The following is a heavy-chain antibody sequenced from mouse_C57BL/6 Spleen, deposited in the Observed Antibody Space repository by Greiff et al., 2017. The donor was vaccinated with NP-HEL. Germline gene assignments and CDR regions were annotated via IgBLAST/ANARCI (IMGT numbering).Heavy chain of an antibody. D-gene: IGHD2-1*01. CDR3: AIYYGSYWYFDV. CDR1: GYAFTNYL. CDR2: INPGSGGT. J-gene: IGHJ1*03. Sequence: VQLQESGAELVRPGTSVKVSCKASGYAFTNYLIEWVKQRPGQGLEWIGVINPGSGGTNYNEKFKGKATLTADKSSSTAYMQLSSLTSEDSAVYFCAIYYGSYWYFDVWGTGTTVTVSS. V-gene: IGHV1-54*01.